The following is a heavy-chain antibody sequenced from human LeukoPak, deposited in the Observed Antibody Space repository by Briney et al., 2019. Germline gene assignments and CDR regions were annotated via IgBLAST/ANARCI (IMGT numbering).Heavy chain of an antibody. CDR1: GVTFSCYW. D-gene: IGHD6-13*01. J-gene: IGHJ4*02. Sequence: GGSLRLSCAASGVTFSCYWMHWVRQAPGKGLVWVSRINSDGSHTTYADSVKGRFTISRDNAKNTLYLQMNSLRAEDTAVYYCARGTTGYSNSWSDYWGQGTLVTVSS. CDR2: INSDGSHT. V-gene: IGHV3-74*01. CDR3: ARGTTGYSNSWSDY.